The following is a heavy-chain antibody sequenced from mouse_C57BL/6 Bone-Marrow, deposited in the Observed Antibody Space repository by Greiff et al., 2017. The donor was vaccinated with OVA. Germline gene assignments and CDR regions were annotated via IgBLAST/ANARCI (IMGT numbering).Heavy chain of an antibody. J-gene: IGHJ2*01. D-gene: IGHD2-5*01. CDR3: AGGSNYDY. V-gene: IGHV1-69*01. CDR1: GYTFTSYW. CDR2: IDPSDSYT. Sequence: VQLQQPGAELVMPGASVKLSCKASGYTFTSYWMHWVKQRPGQGLEWIGEIDPSDSYTNYNQKFKGKSTLTVDKSSSTAYMQLSSLTSEDSAVYYCAGGSNYDYWGQGTTLTVSS.